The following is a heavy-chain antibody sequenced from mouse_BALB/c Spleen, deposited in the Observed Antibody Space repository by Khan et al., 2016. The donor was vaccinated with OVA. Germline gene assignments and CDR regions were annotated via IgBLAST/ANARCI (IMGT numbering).Heavy chain of an antibody. CDR1: GYTFTSYT. Sequence: QVQLQQPGAELARPGASVKMSCKASGYTFTSYTIHWIKLRPGQGLEWIGYINPSNGYTNYNQKFKDKATLTADKSSTTAYMELSSLTSDDSALXNCVRDGAYHRNDGWLAYWGQGTLVTVSA. D-gene: IGHD2-14*01. CDR3: VRDGAYHRNDGWLAY. J-gene: IGHJ3*01. CDR2: INPSNGYT. V-gene: IGHV1-4*01.